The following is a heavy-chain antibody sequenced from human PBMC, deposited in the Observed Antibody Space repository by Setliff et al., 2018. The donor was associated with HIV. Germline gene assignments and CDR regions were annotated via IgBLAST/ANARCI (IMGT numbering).Heavy chain of an antibody. J-gene: IGHJ4*02. D-gene: IGHD6-13*01. CDR3: AKDVARRLAAIGRRGFFDS. Sequence: GGSLRLSCAASGFTFSSFGMHWVRQAPGKGLEWVSFIQYDGSNKYYADSVKGRFTISRDNSRNTLYLQMHSLTPEDTAVYYCAKDVARRLAAIGRRGFFDSWGQGTLVTVSS. CDR2: IQYDGSNK. CDR1: GFTFSSFG. V-gene: IGHV3-30*02.